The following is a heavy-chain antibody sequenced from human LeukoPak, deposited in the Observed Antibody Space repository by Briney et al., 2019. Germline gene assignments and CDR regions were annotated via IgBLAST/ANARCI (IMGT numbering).Heavy chain of an antibody. Sequence: GGSLRLSCAASGFTFSSYGMHWVRQAPGKGLEWGAFIRYDGSNKYYADSVKGRFTISRDSSKNTLYLQMNSLRAEDTAVYYCAKGGYQLLKRGAFDIWGQGTMVTVSS. CDR2: IRYDGSNK. V-gene: IGHV3-30*02. CDR3: AKGGYQLLKRGAFDI. CDR1: GFTFSSYG. D-gene: IGHD2-2*01. J-gene: IGHJ3*02.